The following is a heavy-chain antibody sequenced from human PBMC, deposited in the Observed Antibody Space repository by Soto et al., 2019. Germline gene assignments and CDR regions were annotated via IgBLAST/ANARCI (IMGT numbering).Heavy chain of an antibody. D-gene: IGHD4-4*01. CDR3: AKDYTDYTYSFDY. CDR2: ISYDGSNK. V-gene: IGHV3-30*18. Sequence: QVQLVESGGGVVQPGRSLRLSCAASGFTFSTYGMHWVRQAPGKGLEWVAFISYDGSNKYYADSVKGGFTISRDNSKNTLYLQMNSLRAEDTAVYYCAKDYTDYTYSFDYWGQGTLVTVSS. J-gene: IGHJ4*02. CDR1: GFTFSTYG.